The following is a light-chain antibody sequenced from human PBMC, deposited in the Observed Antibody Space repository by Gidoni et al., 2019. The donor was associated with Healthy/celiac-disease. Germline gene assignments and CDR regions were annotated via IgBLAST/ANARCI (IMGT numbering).Light chain of an antibody. J-gene: IGKJ4*01. Sequence: DIQMPQSQFSLTASVGDRATITCRASQSISSDLKWYQQKPGQAPKLLIYAASSLQSGVPSRFSGSGSGTDFTLTISSLQPEDFATYYCQQSYSTLPLTFGGGTKVEIK. CDR1: QSISSD. CDR3: QQSYSTLPLT. CDR2: AAS. V-gene: IGKV1-39*01.